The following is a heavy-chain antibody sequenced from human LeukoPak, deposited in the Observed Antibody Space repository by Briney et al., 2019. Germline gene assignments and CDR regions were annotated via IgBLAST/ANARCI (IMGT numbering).Heavy chain of an antibody. D-gene: IGHD3-10*01. J-gene: IGHJ4*02. Sequence: GGSLRLFCAASGFTFSSYSMNRVRQAPGKGLEWVSSISSSSSYIYYADSVKGRFTISRDNAKNSLYLQMNSLRAEDTAVYYCAREGIWFGELSIPSDYYYWGQGTLVTVSS. V-gene: IGHV3-21*01. CDR3: AREGIWFGELSIPSDYYY. CDR1: GFTFSSYS. CDR2: ISSSSSYI.